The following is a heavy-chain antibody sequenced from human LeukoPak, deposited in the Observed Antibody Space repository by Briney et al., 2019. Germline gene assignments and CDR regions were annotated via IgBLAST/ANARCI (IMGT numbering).Heavy chain of an antibody. CDR1: GYTFTGYY. CDR2: INPNTGGT. V-gene: IGHV1-2*02. CDR3: ARVQRGGQNWFDP. Sequence: GASVKVSCKASGYTFTGYYMHWVRQAPGQGPEWMGWINPNTGGTNYAQKFQGRVTMTRDTSISTAYMELSRLRSDDTAVYYCARVQRGGQNWFDPWGQGTLVTVSS. J-gene: IGHJ5*02. D-gene: IGHD2-15*01.